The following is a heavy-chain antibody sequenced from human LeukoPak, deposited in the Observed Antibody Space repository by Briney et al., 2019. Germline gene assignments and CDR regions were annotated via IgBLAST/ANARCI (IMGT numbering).Heavy chain of an antibody. D-gene: IGHD6-13*01. J-gene: IGHJ4*02. CDR1: GGTFSSYA. CDR3: AIRLFIAAAGTVDY. CDR2: IIPIFGTA. V-gene: IGHV1-69*05. Sequence: GASVKVSCKASGGTFSSYAISWVRQAPGQGLEWMGRIIPIFGTANYAQKFQGRVTITTDESTSTAYMELSSLRSEDTAVYYCAIRLFIAAAGTVDYWGQGTLVTVSS.